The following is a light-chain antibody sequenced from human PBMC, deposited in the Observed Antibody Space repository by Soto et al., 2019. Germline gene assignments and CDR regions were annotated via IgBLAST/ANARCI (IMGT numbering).Light chain of an antibody. CDR2: DSS. CDR1: SSNIGANYD. CDR3: QSYDSSLSAVI. V-gene: IGLV1-40*01. Sequence: QPVLTQPPSVSGAPGQRVTISCTGSSSNIGANYDVHWYQQLPGTAPKLLMYDSSNRPSGVPDRFSGSKSGTSASLAITGLQAEDEADYYCQSYDSSLSAVIFGGGTKVTVL. J-gene: IGLJ2*01.